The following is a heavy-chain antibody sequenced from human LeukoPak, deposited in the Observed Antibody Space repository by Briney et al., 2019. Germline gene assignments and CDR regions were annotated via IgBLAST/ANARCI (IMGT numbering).Heavy chain of an antibody. CDR1: GFTVSSNY. CDR2: IYSGGST. V-gene: IGHV3-66*01. J-gene: IGHJ4*02. D-gene: IGHD1-1*01. Sequence: PGGSLRLSCAASGFTVSSNYMSWVRQAPGKGLEWVSVIYSGGSTYYADSVKGRFTISRDNSKNTLYLQLNSLRVEDTAIYYCAKGQELDDGVFDSWGQGTLVTVSS. CDR3: AKGQELDDGVFDS.